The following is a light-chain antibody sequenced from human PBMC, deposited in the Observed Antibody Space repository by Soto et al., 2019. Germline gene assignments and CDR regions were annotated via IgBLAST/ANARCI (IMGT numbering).Light chain of an antibody. CDR3: IPYTNSSTWV. CDR2: EVS. V-gene: IGLV2-14*01. J-gene: IGLJ3*02. CDR1: SVDVGGYNY. Sequence: QSVLTQPASVSGSPGQSITISCTGTSVDVGGYNYVSWYQHHPGKAPKLMIFEVSNRPSGVSNRFSGSKSGNTASLTISGLQAEDEADYYCIPYTNSSTWVFGGGTKLTVL.